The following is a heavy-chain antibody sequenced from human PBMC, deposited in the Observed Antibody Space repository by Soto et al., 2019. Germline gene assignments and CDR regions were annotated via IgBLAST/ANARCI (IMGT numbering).Heavy chain of an antibody. CDR2: ISGSGGNT. Sequence: LRLSCAASGFTFSSYAMSWVRQAPGKGLEWVSGISGSGGNTYYADSVKGRFTISRDNSKNTLYLQMNSLRAEDTAVYYCAKEVAVVAANPFDYWGQGTLVTVSS. CDR1: GFTFSSYA. CDR3: AKEVAVVAANPFDY. D-gene: IGHD2-15*01. V-gene: IGHV3-23*01. J-gene: IGHJ4*02.